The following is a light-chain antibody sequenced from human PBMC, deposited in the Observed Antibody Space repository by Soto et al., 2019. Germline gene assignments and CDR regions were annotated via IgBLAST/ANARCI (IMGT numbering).Light chain of an antibody. J-gene: IGKJ1*01. Sequence: DIVMTQSPLSLPVTPGEPASISCRSSQSLLHSNGYNYLDWYLQKPGQSPQLLIYLGSNRASGVPDRFSGSGSGTDFTLRISSVEAEDVGVYYCMQTLKFWTFGQGTKVEIK. CDR3: MQTLKFWT. CDR1: QSLLHSNGYNY. CDR2: LGS. V-gene: IGKV2-28*01.